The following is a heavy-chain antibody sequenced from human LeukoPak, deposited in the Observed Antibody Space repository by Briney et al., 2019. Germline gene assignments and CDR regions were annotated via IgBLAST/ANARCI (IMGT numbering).Heavy chain of an antibody. J-gene: IGHJ5*02. CDR2: INPNSGGT. Sequence: ASVKVSCKASGYTFTGYYMHWVRQAPGQGLEWMGWINPNSGGTNYAQKFQGRVTMTRDTSISTAYMELSRLRSDDTAVYYCASGPELRAGIAAAGTWFDPWGQGTLVTVSS. CDR1: GYTFTGYY. CDR3: ASGPELRAGIAAAGTWFDP. V-gene: IGHV1-2*02. D-gene: IGHD6-13*01.